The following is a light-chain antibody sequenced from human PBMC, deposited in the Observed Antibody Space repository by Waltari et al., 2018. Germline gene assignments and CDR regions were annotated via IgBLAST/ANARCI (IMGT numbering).Light chain of an antibody. CDR3: QQYYSIPLT. V-gene: IGKV4-1*01. CDR2: WAS. Sequence: DIVMTQSPDSLAVSLGERATINCKPSQSVLYSANNKDYLAWYQQKPGQPAKLLIYWASTREFGVPDRFSGSGSGTDFTITISSLQAEDVAVYYCQQYYSIPLTFGGGTKVEIK. CDR1: QSVLYSANNKDY. J-gene: IGKJ4*01.